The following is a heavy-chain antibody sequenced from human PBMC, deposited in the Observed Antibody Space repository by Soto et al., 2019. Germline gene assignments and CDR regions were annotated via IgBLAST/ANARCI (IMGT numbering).Heavy chain of an antibody. CDR1: GYTFTGYY. J-gene: IGHJ6*02. CDR3: ARGRGIVVVVAATGMDV. V-gene: IGHV1-2*04. CDR2: INPNSGGT. Sequence: ASVKVSCKASGYTFTGYYMHWVRQAPGQGLEWMGWINPNSGGTNYAQKFQGWVTMTRDTSISTAYMELSRLRSDDTAVYYCARGRGIVVVVAATGMDVWGQGTTVTVSS. D-gene: IGHD2-15*01.